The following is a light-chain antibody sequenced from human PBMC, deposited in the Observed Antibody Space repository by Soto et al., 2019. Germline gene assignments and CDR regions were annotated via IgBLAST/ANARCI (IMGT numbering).Light chain of an antibody. CDR2: GAS. V-gene: IGKV3-15*01. CDR3: QQYNAWPPGT. CDR1: QDVASTY. J-gene: IGKJ1*01. Sequence: QYPYTLSLPPGERAPLSCRAIQDVASTYLAWYQQNPGQAPRLLIYGASTRATGVPARFSGSGSGTEFTLTISSLQSEDFAIYYCQQYNAWPPGTSAPRAKVDIK.